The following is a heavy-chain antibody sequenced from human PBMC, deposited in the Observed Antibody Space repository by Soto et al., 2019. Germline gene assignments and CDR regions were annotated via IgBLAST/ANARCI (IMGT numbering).Heavy chain of an antibody. CDR3: ASRGNCSGGSCYWGDY. Sequence: QLQLQESGPGLVKPSETLSLTCTVSGGSISSSSYYWGWIRQPPGKGLEWIGSIYYSGSTYYNPSLKSRVTISVDTSKNQFALKLSSVTAADTAVYYCASRGNCSGGSCYWGDYWGQGTLVTVSS. CDR1: GGSISSSSYY. CDR2: IYYSGST. D-gene: IGHD2-15*01. V-gene: IGHV4-39*01. J-gene: IGHJ4*02.